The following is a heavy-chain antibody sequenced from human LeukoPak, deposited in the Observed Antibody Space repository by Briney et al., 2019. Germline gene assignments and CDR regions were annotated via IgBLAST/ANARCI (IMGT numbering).Heavy chain of an antibody. Sequence: PGGSLRLSCAASGFTFSDYYMSWIRQAPGKGLEWVSYISSSGSTIYYADSVKGRFTISRDNAKNSLYLQMNSLRAEDTAVYYCARDRGVVPAIWELDAFDIWGQGTMVTVSS. CDR1: GFTFSDYY. J-gene: IGHJ3*02. CDR3: ARDRGVVPAIWELDAFDI. CDR2: ISSSGSTI. V-gene: IGHV3-11*01. D-gene: IGHD2-2*01.